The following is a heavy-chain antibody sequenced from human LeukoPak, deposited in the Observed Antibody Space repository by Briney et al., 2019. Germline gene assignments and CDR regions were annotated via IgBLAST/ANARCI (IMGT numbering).Heavy chain of an antibody. CDR3: AREQQLVFYYFDY. V-gene: IGHV1-2*02. J-gene: IGHJ4*02. D-gene: IGHD6-13*01. CDR2: INPNSGGA. CDR1: GYTFTGYY. Sequence: ASVKVSCKASGYTFTGYYMHWVRQAPGQGLEWMGWINPNSGGANYAQKFQGRVTMTRDTSISTAYMELSRLRSDDTAVYHCAREQQLVFYYFDYWGQGTLVTVSS.